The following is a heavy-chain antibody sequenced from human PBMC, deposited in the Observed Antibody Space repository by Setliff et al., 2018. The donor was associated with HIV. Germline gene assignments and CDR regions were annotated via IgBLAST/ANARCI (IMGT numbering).Heavy chain of an antibody. CDR3: AADLVGSYNFCGGYYQGPDAFDI. D-gene: IGHD3-3*01. Sequence: ASVKVSCKASGYTFTSYAIHWVRQAPGQRLEWMGWITVGDGNTKYSQKFQDRVTITRDTSANTAYMELSSLRSEDTAIYYCAADLVGSYNFCGGYYQGPDAFDIWGQGTMVTVSS. J-gene: IGHJ3*02. V-gene: IGHV1-3*01. CDR1: GYTFTSYA. CDR2: ITVGDGNT.